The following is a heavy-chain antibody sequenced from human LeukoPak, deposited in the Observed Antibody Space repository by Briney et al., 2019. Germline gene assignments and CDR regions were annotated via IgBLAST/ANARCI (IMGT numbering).Heavy chain of an antibody. D-gene: IGHD2-15*01. V-gene: IGHV1-69*06. CDR2: IIPIFGTA. CDR3: ARERTDIVVVVAATHAFDI. J-gene: IGHJ3*02. Sequence: SVKVSCKASGGTFSSYAISWVRQAPGQGLEWMGGIIPIFGTANYAQKFQGRVTITADKSTSTAYMELSSLRSEDTAVYYCARERTDIVVVVAATHAFDIWGQGTMVTVSS. CDR1: GGTFSSYA.